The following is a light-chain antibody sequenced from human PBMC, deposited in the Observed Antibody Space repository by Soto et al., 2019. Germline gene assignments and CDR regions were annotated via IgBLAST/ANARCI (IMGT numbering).Light chain of an antibody. CDR1: ENVSNNY. CDR2: GSS. CDR3: QQYGSSPPYT. Sequence: EVVLTQSPGTLSLSPGERATLSCRASENVSNNYLAWYQQKPGQGPRLLIFGSSDRAAGIPDRFSGSGSGTDFTLTISRLEPEDFAVYYCQQYGSSPPYTFGQGTKLEIK. J-gene: IGKJ2*01. V-gene: IGKV3-20*01.